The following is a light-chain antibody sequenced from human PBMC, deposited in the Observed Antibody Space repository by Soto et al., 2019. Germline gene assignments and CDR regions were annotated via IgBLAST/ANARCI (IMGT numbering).Light chain of an antibody. CDR2: RAS. Sequence: EIQITQSPPTVPAYVVETVTITCRASQNINTWLAWYQQKPGKAPKFLIYRASSLESGVPSRFSGSGSGTDFTLTISSVEPEDFAMYYCHQRNQFGQGTRLEIK. CDR1: QNINTW. CDR3: HQRNQ. V-gene: IGKV1-5*01. J-gene: IGKJ5*01.